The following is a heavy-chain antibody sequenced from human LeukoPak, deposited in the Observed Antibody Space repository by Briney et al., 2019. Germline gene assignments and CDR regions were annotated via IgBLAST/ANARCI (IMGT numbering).Heavy chain of an antibody. V-gene: IGHV3-30*04. D-gene: IGHD6-13*01. CDR3: VRGAYSSSWLNFDY. J-gene: IGHJ4*02. Sequence: GGSLRLSCAASGFTFSNYAMNWVRQAPGKGLEWVALIPYDGSNKYYADSVKGRFTVSRDNSKNTLYLQMNSLRAEDTAVYYCVRGAYSSSWLNFDYWGQGTLVTVSS. CDR1: GFTFSNYA. CDR2: IPYDGSNK.